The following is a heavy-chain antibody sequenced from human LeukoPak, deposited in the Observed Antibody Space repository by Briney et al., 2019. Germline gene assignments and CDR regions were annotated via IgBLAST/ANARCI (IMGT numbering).Heavy chain of an antibody. J-gene: IGHJ4*02. CDR1: GFTFSSYE. Sequence: GGSLRLSCAASGFTFSSYEVNWVRQAPGKGLEWVSYISSSGSTIYYADSVKGRFTISRDNAKNSLYLQMNSLRAEDTAVYYYARGWRPYYYGSGSYYDYWGQGTLVTVSS. V-gene: IGHV3-48*03. D-gene: IGHD3-10*01. CDR3: ARGWRPYYYGSGSYYDY. CDR2: ISSSGSTI.